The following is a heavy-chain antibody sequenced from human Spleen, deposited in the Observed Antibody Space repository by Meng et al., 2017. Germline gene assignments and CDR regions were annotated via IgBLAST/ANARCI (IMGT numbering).Heavy chain of an antibody. J-gene: IGHJ4*02. CDR1: GSHYPAAC. V-gene: IGHV1-2*06. D-gene: IGHD6-13*01. Sequence: EELKTPGASVKAACKASGSHYPAACLHSDQHAHGEGLDCMGRIDPRSGDTKYAQKFQGRVTMTRDTSISTVYMELNGLRSDDTAVYYCARDEDISAAGKLFGDYWGQGTLVTVSS. CDR3: ARDEDISAAGKLFGDY. CDR2: IDPRSGDT.